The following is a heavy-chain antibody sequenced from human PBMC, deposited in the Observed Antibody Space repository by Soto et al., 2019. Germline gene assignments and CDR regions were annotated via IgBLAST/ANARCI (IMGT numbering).Heavy chain of an antibody. V-gene: IGHV1-69*06. J-gene: IGHJ6*01. CDR3: ARDPYRSSSYPPRAVVNYYFGMDV. CDR2: VIPIFGTA. Sequence: SVKVSCKASGGTFSSYAISWVRQAPGQGLEWMGGVIPIFGTANYAQKFQGRVTITADKSTSTAYTELSSLRSEDTAVYYCARDPYRSSSYPPRAVVNYYFGMDVWGQGTTGPVSS. D-gene: IGHD6-13*01. CDR1: GGTFSSYA.